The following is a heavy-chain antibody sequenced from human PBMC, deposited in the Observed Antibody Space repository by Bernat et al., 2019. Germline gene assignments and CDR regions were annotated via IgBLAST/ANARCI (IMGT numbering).Heavy chain of an antibody. CDR1: GFSFRSYS. CDR2: ISSSSSPI. J-gene: IGHJ4*02. V-gene: IGHV3-48*01. Sequence: EVQLVESGGGLVQPGGSLRLSCAASGFSFRSYSMNWVRQAPGKGLEWISYISSSSSPIYYADSVKGRFTISRDNAKNSLYLQMNSLRGEDTVVYYCTRDDGSVRGVIGLDYWCQGALVTVSS. D-gene: IGHD3-10*01. CDR3: TRDDGSVRGVIGLDY.